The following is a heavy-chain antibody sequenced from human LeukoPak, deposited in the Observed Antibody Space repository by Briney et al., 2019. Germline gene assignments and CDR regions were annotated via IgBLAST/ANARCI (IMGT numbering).Heavy chain of an antibody. V-gene: IGHV1-69*04. CDR1: GGTFSSYA. D-gene: IGHD5-18*01. CDR2: IIPILGIA. J-gene: IGHJ4*02. CDR3: ARDGTAMVPLNFDY. Sequence: SVKVSCKASGGTFSSYAISWVRQAPGQGLEWMGRIIPILGIANYAQKFQGRVTITADKSTSTAYMELSSLRSEDTAVYYCARDGTAMVPLNFDYWGQGTLVTVSS.